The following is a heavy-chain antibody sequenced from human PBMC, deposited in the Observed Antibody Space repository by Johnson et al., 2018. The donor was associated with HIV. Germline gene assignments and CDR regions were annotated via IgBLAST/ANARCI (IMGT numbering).Heavy chain of an antibody. CDR1: GFTFSDAS. CDR3: ARERGYFGNPAFDI. J-gene: IGHJ3*02. D-gene: IGHD4-23*01. V-gene: IGHV3-30-3*01. CDR2: LSYDGSNK. Sequence: QVQLVESGGGLVKPGGSLRLSCTASGFTFSDASMSWVRQAPGKGLEWVAVLSYDGSNKFYADSVKGRFTISRDNSKNTLYLQMNSLRTEDTAMYYCARERGYFGNPAFDIWGQGTMVTVSS.